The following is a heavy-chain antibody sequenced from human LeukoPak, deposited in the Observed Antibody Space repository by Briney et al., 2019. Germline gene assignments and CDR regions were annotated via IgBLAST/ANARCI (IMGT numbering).Heavy chain of an antibody. J-gene: IGHJ4*02. CDR2: IYYSGST. CDR1: GGSISSSSYY. V-gene: IGHV4-39*07. D-gene: IGHD6-13*01. Sequence: SETLSLTCTVSGGSISSSSYYWGWIRQPPGKGLEWIGSIYYSGSTYYNPSLKSRVTISVDTSKNQFSLKLSSVTAADTAVYYCARDLITAAANYFDYWGQGTLVTVSS. CDR3: ARDLITAAANYFDY.